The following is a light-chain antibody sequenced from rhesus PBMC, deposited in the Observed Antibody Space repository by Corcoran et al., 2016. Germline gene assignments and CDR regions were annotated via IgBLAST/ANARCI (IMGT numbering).Light chain of an antibody. CDR3: QQHNSYPLT. Sequence: DIQMTQSPSSLSASVGDTVTITCQASQGISNTLAWYQQKPGKVPKLLIYAASTLQSGVPSRFSGSGSGTEVTLTISSLQPEDFATYYCQQHNSYPLTFGGGTKVELK. CDR1: QGISNT. J-gene: IGKJ4*01. V-gene: IGKV1-33*02. CDR2: AAS.